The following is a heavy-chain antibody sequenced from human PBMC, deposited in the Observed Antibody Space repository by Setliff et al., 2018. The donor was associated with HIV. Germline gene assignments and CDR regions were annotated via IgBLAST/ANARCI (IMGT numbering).Heavy chain of an antibody. CDR2: FDPDDGET. Sequence: GASVKVSCKVSGYSLTELSMHWVRQAPGKGLEWMGGFDPDDGETVYAQQFQGRVTMTTDTSTRTAYMELRRLRSDDTAVYYCAREASIHALDPLGVGARSPGSYYMDVWGKGTTVTVSS. V-gene: IGHV1-24*01. D-gene: IGHD1-26*01. J-gene: IGHJ6*03. CDR1: GYSLTELS. CDR3: AREASIHALDPLGVGARSPGSYYMDV.